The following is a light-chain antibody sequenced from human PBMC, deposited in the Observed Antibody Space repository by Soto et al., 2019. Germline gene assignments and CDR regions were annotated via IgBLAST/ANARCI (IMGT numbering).Light chain of an antibody. V-gene: IGKV3-11*01. CDR2: DAS. CDR1: QSVSSY. CDR3: QQRFNWPRFT. J-gene: IGKJ2*01. Sequence: EIVLTQSPATLSLSPGERATLSCRASQSVSSYLAWYQQKPGQAPRLLIYDASNRATGIPARFSGGGSGTDFTLTLGSLEPEDFAVYYCQQRFNWPRFTFGQGTKLEIK.